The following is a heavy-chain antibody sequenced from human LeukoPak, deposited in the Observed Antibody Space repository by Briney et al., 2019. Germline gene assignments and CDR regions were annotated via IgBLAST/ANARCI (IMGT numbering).Heavy chain of an antibody. J-gene: IGHJ4*02. CDR2: IKQDESEK. CDR3: ARDDLSGTFDY. CDR1: GFTFSNYW. D-gene: IGHD1-1*01. Sequence: PGGSLRLSCVFSGFTFSNYWMSWVRQAPGKGLEWVANIKQDESEKHYVDSVKGRFTISRDNSKNTQYLQMNSLRAEDTAVYYCARDDLSGTFDYWGQGTLVTVSS. V-gene: IGHV3-7*01.